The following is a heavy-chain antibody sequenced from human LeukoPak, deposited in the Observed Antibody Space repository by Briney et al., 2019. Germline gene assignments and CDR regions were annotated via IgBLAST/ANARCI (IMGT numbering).Heavy chain of an antibody. CDR2: FDPEDGET. J-gene: IGHJ5*02. CDR1: GYTLTELS. CDR3: ATAIYDILTGYNWFDP. V-gene: IGHV1-24*01. Sequence: ASVKVSCKVSGYTLTELSMHWVRQAPGKGLEWMGGFDPEDGETIYAQKFQGRVTMTEDTSTDTAYMELSSLRSEDTAVYYCATAIYDILTGYNWFDPWGRGTLVTVSS. D-gene: IGHD3-9*01.